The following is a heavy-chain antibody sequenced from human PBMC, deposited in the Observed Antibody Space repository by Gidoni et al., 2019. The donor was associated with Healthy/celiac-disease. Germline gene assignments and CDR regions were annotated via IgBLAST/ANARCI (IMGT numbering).Heavy chain of an antibody. V-gene: IGHV3-15*07. CDR2: IKSKTDGGTT. CDR3: TTNQYCSGGSCYSGYYYGMDV. D-gene: IGHD2-15*01. Sequence: PGKGLEWVGRIKSKTDGGTTDYAAPVKGRFTISRDDTKNTLYLQMNSLKTEDTAVYHCTTNQYCSGGSCYSGYYYGMDVWGKGTTVTVSS. J-gene: IGHJ6*04.